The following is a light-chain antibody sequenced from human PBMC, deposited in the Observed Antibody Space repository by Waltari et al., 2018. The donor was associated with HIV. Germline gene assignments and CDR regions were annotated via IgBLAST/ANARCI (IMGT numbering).Light chain of an antibody. CDR2: RAS. V-gene: IGKV3-15*01. J-gene: IGKJ4*01. CDR1: QSVSRN. Sequence: EIVMTQSPATLSVSPGERPPLSCRATQSVSRNLAWYQQKPGQAPRLLIYRASTRATGIPARFSGSGSGTEFTLTISSLQSEDFADYYCQQYNNWPLTFGGGTKVEIK. CDR3: QQYNNWPLT.